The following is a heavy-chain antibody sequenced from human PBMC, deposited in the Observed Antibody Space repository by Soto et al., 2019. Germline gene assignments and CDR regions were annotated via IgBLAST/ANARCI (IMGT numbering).Heavy chain of an antibody. Sequence: ASETLSLTCAVYGGSFSGYYWSWIRQPPGKGLEWIGEINHSGSTNYNPSLKSRVTISVDTSKNQFSLKLSSVTAADTAVYYCARGSRLYYYDSSGYYYGDAFDIWGQGTMVT. J-gene: IGHJ3*02. CDR1: GGSFSGYY. CDR2: INHSGST. V-gene: IGHV4-34*01. D-gene: IGHD3-22*01. CDR3: ARGSRLYYYDSSGYYYGDAFDI.